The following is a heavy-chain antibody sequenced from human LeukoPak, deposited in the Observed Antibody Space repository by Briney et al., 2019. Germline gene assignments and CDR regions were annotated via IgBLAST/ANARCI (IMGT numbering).Heavy chain of an antibody. J-gene: IGHJ4*02. Sequence: GGSLRLSCAASGFTVSSNYMSWVRQAPGKGLEWVSVIYSGGNTYYTDSVKGRFTISRDSTKNTLYLQVNSLRAEDTAVYYCARMGYYYSIPTFFDYWGQGTLVTVSS. D-gene: IGHD3-22*01. CDR2: IYSGGNT. V-gene: IGHV3-66*02. CDR3: ARMGYYYSIPTFFDY. CDR1: GFTVSSNY.